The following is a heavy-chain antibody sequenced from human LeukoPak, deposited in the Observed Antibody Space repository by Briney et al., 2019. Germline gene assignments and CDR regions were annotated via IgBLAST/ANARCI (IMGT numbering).Heavy chain of an antibody. V-gene: IGHV1-69*04. CDR3: ARALPLIDFYDSSASISPRPAYDY. J-gene: IGHJ4*02. CDR2: IIPILGIA. CDR1: GGTFSSYA. Sequence: GASVKVSCKASGGTFSSYAISWVRQAPGQGLEWMGRIIPILGIANYAQKFQGRVTITADKSTSTAYMELSSLRSEDTAVYYCARALPLIDFYDSSASISPRPAYDYWGQGTLVTVSS. D-gene: IGHD3-22*01.